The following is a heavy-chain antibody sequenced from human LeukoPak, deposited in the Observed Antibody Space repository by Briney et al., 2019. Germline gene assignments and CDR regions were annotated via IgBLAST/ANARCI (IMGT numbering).Heavy chain of an antibody. CDR3: ARISRITMVRGVIITNYYYYMDV. D-gene: IGHD3-10*01. Sequence: SETLSLTCDVSGASIHTYYFSWIRQSAGEGLEWIGRVHTSGSTTYNPSLKSRITLSQDTSKNQIYLRLTSVTAADTAVYYCARISRITMVRGVIITNYYYYMDVWGKGTTVTVSS. V-gene: IGHV4-4*07. CDR1: GASIHTYY. CDR2: VHTSGST. J-gene: IGHJ6*03.